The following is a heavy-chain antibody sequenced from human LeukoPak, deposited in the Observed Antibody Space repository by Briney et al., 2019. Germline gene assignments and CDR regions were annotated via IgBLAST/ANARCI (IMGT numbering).Heavy chain of an antibody. CDR3: ARDKVSYYYGSGSYSLSEFDY. Sequence: PSQTLSLTCTVSGGSISSGGYYWSWIRQHPGKGLEWIGYIYYSGSTYYNPSLKSRVTISVDTSKNQFSLKLSSATAADTVVYYCARDKVSYYYGSGSYSLSEFDYWGQGTLVTVSS. J-gene: IGHJ4*02. CDR2: IYYSGST. CDR1: GGSISSGGYY. V-gene: IGHV4-31*03. D-gene: IGHD3-10*01.